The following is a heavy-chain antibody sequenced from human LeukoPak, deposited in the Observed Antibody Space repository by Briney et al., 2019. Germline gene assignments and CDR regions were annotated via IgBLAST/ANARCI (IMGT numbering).Heavy chain of an antibody. CDR3: ARGARGIAVAGSDY. Sequence: GGSLRLSCAASGFTFSSYSMNWVRQAPGKGLEWVSYISSSSSTIYYADSVKGRFTISRDNAKNSLYLQMNSLRAEDTAVYYCARGARGIAVAGSDYWGQGTLVTVSS. D-gene: IGHD6-19*01. CDR1: GFTFSSYS. V-gene: IGHV3-48*01. J-gene: IGHJ4*02. CDR2: ISSSSSTI.